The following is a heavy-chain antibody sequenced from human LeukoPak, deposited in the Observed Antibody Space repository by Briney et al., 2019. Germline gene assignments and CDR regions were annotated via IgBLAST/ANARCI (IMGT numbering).Heavy chain of an antibody. CDR3: TTGEYSYGAYYFDY. D-gene: IGHD5-18*01. CDR1: GFTFSNAW. Sequence: GGSLRLSCAASGFTFSNAWMSWVRQAPGKGLEWVGRIKSKTDGGTTDYAAPVKGRLTISRDDSKNTLYLQMNSLKTEDTAVYYCTTGEYSYGAYYFDYWGQGTLVTVSS. V-gene: IGHV3-15*01. J-gene: IGHJ4*02. CDR2: IKSKTDGGTT.